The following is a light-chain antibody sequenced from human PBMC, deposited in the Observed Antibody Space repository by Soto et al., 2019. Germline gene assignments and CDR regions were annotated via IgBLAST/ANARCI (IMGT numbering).Light chain of an antibody. CDR3: QQFHYWWT. CDR1: QSVSGN. Sequence: EIVLPQSPGTLSLSPGERVIFSCRASQSVSGNLAWYQQKPGQTPRLLIYGASTRATGIPARFSGSGSGTEFTLTISSLQSEDFAFYYCQQFHYWWTFGQGTKVDIK. J-gene: IGKJ1*01. CDR2: GAS. V-gene: IGKV3-15*01.